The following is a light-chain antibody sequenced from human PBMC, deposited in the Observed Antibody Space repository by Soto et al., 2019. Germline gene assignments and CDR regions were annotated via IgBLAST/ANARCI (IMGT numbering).Light chain of an antibody. Sequence: EIVLTQSPGTLSLSPGERATLSCRASQSVSSSYLAWYQQKPGQAPRLLIYGASSRATGIPDRFSGSGSGTDFTLTISRLEPEDFAVYYCQQYGSSHQSFGGGTRLEIK. CDR3: QQYGSSHQS. J-gene: IGKJ5*01. V-gene: IGKV3-20*01. CDR1: QSVSSSY. CDR2: GAS.